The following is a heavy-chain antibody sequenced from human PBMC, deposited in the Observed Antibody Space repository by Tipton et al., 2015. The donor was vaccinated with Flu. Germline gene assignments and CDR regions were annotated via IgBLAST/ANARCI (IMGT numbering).Heavy chain of an antibody. CDR3: ARGIASRPADY. Sequence: GSLRLSCAASGFTFSDYYMKWIRQAPGKGPEWISYISASGGGNTIYYADSVNGRFTISRDNAKNSLYLQMNSLRAEDTAVYYCARGIASRPADYWGQGTLVTVSS. D-gene: IGHD6-13*01. V-gene: IGHV3-11*01. CDR1: GFTFSDYY. CDR2: ISASGGGNTI. J-gene: IGHJ4*02.